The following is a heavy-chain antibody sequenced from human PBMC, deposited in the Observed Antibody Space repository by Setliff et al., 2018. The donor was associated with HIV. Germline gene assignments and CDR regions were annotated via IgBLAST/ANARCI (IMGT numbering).Heavy chain of an antibody. CDR2: ISWNGGST. CDR1: GFTFDDYG. V-gene: IGHV3-20*04. Sequence: PGGSLRLSCAASGFTFDDYGMGWVRQAPGKGLEWVSGISWNGGSTGYADSVKGRFTITRDNAKNSLYLQMNSLRAEDTALYYCARGGVEQPYYYYMDVWGKGTTVTVSS. CDR3: ARGGVEQPYYYYMDV. J-gene: IGHJ6*03. D-gene: IGHD6-13*01.